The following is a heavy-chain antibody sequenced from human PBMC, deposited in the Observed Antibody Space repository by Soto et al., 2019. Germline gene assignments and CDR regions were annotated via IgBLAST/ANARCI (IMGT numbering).Heavy chain of an antibody. V-gene: IGHV3-15*01. Sequence: EVQLVESGGGLVKPGGSLRLSCAASGFTFSNAWMSWVRQAPGKGLEWVGRIKSKTDGGKTDYAAPVKGRFTISRDDSKDTVYLEMKSLKTGDKAVYYCSADRHYDFWSGYYRGWFDPWGQGTLVTVSA. CDR1: GFTFSNAW. CDR3: SADRHYDFWSGYYRGWFDP. J-gene: IGHJ5*02. CDR2: IKSKTDGGKT. D-gene: IGHD3-3*01.